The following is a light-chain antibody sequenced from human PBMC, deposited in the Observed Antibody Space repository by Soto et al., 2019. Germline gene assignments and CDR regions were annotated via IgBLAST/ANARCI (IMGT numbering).Light chain of an antibody. CDR1: SSDVGGYNY. CDR3: SSYTSSFTRV. V-gene: IGLV2-14*01. J-gene: IGLJ2*01. CDR2: EVS. Sequence: QSALTQPASGSGSPGQSITISCTGTSSDVGGYNYVSWYQQHPGKGPKLLMYEVSNRPSGVSNRFSAAKSGNTASLTISGLRAEDEADYYCSSYTSSFTRVFGGGTKLTVL.